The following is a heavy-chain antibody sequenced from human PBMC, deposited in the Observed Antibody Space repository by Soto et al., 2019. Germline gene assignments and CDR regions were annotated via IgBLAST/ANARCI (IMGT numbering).Heavy chain of an antibody. V-gene: IGHV1-69*13. Sequence: ASVKVSCKASGGTFSSYAISWVLQAPGQGLEWMGGIIPIFGTANYAQKFQGRVTITADESTSTAYMELSSLRSEDTAVYYCARSLIQLWPLVLWGQGTTVTVSS. D-gene: IGHD5-18*01. CDR3: ARSLIQLWPLVL. CDR2: IIPIFGTA. J-gene: IGHJ6*02. CDR1: GGTFSSYA.